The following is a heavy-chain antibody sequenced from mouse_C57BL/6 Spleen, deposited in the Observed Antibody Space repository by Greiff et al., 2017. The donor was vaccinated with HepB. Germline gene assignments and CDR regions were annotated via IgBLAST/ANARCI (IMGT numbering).Heavy chain of an antibody. CDR1: GFTFSSYA. Sequence: EVMLVESGGGLVKPGGSLKLSCAASGFTFSSYAMSWVRQTPDKRLEWVATISDGGSYTYYPDNVKGRFTISRDNAKNNLYLQMSHLKSEDTAMYYCARDTAQATAMDYWGQRTSVTVSS. D-gene: IGHD3-2*02. J-gene: IGHJ4*01. V-gene: IGHV5-4*03. CDR3: ARDTAQATAMDY. CDR2: ISDGGSYT.